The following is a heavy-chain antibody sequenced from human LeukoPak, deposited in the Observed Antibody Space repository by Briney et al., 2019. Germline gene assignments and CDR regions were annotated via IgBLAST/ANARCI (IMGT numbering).Heavy chain of an antibody. V-gene: IGHV3-23*01. J-gene: IGHJ4*02. CDR1: GFTFRSYA. D-gene: IGHD6-13*01. Sequence: QSGGSLRLSCAASGFTFRSYAMSWVRQAPGSGLEWVSTIRAGGDSTNYADSVKGRFTISRDDTKNTLFLQMNGLRAEDTAVYYCAKRTDYSNHWYSFDYWGQGTLVTVSS. CDR2: IRAGGDST. CDR3: AKRTDYSNHWYSFDY.